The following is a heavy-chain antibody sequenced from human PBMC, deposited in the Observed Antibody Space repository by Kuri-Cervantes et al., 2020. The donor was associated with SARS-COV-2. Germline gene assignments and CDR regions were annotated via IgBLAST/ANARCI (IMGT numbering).Heavy chain of an antibody. CDR3: AREGLGSTYYMDV. Sequence: GGSLRRSCAASGFTVSSNYMSWVRQAPGKGLEWVSYISSSSSTIYYADSVKGRFTISRDNAKNSLYLQMNSLRAEDTAVYYCAREGLGSTYYMDVWGKGTTVTVSS. J-gene: IGHJ6*03. CDR2: ISSSSSTI. V-gene: IGHV3-48*01. CDR1: GFTVSSNY. D-gene: IGHD2-2*01.